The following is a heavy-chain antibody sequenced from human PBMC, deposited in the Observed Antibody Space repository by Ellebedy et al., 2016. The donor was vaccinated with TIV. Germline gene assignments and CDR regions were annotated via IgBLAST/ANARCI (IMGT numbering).Heavy chain of an antibody. CDR3: AKERFSSAWYGGYFDY. CDR1: GFTFSSYA. Sequence: PGGSLRPSCPPSGFTFSSYATSWVRQAPGKGLEWVSSIRGSGDSTNYADSVKGRFTISIDTSKNTVYLKMNSLRAEDTAVYYCAKERFSSAWYGGYFDYWGQGTLVTVSS. V-gene: IGHV3-23*01. D-gene: IGHD6-19*01. CDR2: IRGSGDST. J-gene: IGHJ4*02.